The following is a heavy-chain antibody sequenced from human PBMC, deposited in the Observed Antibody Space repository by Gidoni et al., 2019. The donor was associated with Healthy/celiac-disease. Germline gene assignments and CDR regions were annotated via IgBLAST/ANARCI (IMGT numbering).Heavy chain of an antibody. V-gene: IGHV3-9*01. CDR1: GFTFDDYA. CDR2: ISWNSGSI. J-gene: IGHJ4*02. D-gene: IGHD6-13*01. CDR3: AKDKGSSFEGGLDY. Sequence: EVQLVESGGGLVQPGRSLRLSCAASGFTFDDYAMHWVRQAPGKGLEWVSGISWNSGSIGYADSVKGRFTIARDNAKNSLYLQMNSLRAEDTALYYCAKDKGSSFEGGLDYWGQGTLVTVSS.